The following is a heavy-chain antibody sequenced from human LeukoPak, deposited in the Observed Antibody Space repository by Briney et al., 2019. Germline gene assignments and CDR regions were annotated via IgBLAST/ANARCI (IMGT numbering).Heavy chain of an antibody. D-gene: IGHD3-9*01. CDR3: SSTIGVTNYYYGMAV. Sequence: ASVTVSFMASGGSFINLVLSWVRQAPGQGLEWMGRIIPILGVPNYAQTFQDRVTITADKSTTTAYMELNSLRSEDTAVYFCSSTIGVTNYYYGMAVWGQGTTVTVSS. J-gene: IGHJ6*02. CDR2: IIPILGVP. V-gene: IGHV1-69*04. CDR1: GGSFINLV.